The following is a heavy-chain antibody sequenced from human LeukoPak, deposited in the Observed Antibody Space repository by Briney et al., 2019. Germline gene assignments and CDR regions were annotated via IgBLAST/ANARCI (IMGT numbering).Heavy chain of an antibody. Sequence: PSQTLSLTCTVSGGSISSGSYYWSWIRQPAGKGLEWIGRIYTSGSTNYNPSLKSRVTISVDTSKNQFSLKLSSVTAAVPAVYYCARDHRCSGGSCYYVGDYWGQGTLVTVSS. D-gene: IGHD2-15*01. CDR1: GGSISSGSYY. CDR2: IYTSGST. J-gene: IGHJ4*02. V-gene: IGHV4-61*02. CDR3: ARDHRCSGGSCYYVGDY.